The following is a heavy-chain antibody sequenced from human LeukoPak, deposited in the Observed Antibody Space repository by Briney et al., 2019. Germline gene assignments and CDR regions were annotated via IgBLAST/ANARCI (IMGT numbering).Heavy chain of an antibody. Sequence: GGSLRLSCAASGFTFSSYAMSWVRQAPGKGLEWVSVIYSGGSTYYADSVKGRSTISRDNSKNTLYLQMNSLRAEDTAVYYCARDLYYWGQGTLVTVSS. J-gene: IGHJ4*02. CDR2: IYSGGST. CDR3: ARDLYY. CDR1: GFTFSSYA. V-gene: IGHV3-53*01.